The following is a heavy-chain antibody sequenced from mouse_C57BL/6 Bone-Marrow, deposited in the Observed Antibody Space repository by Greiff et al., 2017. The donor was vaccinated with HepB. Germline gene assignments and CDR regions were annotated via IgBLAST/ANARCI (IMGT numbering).Heavy chain of an antibody. CDR2: ISDGGSYT. D-gene: IGHD2-4*01. CDR3: ARDYDYDAWFAY. V-gene: IGHV5-4*01. Sequence: DVHLVESGGGLVKPGGSLKLSCAASGFTFSSYAMSWVRQTPEKRLEWVATISDGGSYTYYPDNVKGRFTISRDNAKNNLYLQMSHLKSEDTAMYYCARDYDYDAWFAYWGQGTLVTVSA. J-gene: IGHJ3*01. CDR1: GFTFSSYA.